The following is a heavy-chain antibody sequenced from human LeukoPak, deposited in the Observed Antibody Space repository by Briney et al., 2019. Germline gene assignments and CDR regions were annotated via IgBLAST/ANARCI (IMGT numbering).Heavy chain of an antibody. J-gene: IGHJ5*02. D-gene: IGHD2-2*01. V-gene: IGHV1-69*04. CDR3: ARGQRHQLLFHP. CDR1: GGTFSSYA. Sequence: SVKVSCKASGGTFSSYAISWVRQAPGQGLEWMGRIIPILGIANYAQKFQGRVTITADKSTSTAYMELSSLRSEDTAVYYCARGQRHQLLFHPWGQGTLVTVSS. CDR2: IIPILGIA.